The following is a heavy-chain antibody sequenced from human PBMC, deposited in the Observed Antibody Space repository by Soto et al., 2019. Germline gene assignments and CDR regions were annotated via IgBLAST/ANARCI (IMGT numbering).Heavy chain of an antibody. Sequence: PWGSLRLSCAASGFTFISYGIHCVRHSPFKWLEWVAVISYDGSNKYYADSVKGRFTISRDNSKNTLYLQMNSLRAEDTAVYYCAGLLLVYGMDVWGQGTTVTVSS. D-gene: IGHD3-22*01. V-gene: IGHV3-30*03. CDR1: GFTFISYG. CDR3: AGLLLVYGMDV. J-gene: IGHJ6*02. CDR2: ISYDGSNK.